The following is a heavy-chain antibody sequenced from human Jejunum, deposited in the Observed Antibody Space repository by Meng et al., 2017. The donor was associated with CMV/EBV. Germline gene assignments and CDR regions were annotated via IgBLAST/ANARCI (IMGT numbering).Heavy chain of an antibody. Sequence: SGGTLSGSAVSWVRRAPGQGLEWMGGIIPIFGTEKYTAKFQGRLTISTDASSGAVYMELSGLTSEDTAQYYCAVAQDGPSTKFLRFEFWGQGTLVTVSS. V-gene: IGHV1-69*05. J-gene: IGHJ4*02. CDR1: GGTLSGSA. CDR2: IIPIFGTE. CDR3: AVAQDGPSTKFLRFEF. D-gene: IGHD1-1*01.